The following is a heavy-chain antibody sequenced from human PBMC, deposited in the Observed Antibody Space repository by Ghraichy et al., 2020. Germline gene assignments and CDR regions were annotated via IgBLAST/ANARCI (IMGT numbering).Heavy chain of an antibody. CDR1: GFSVSNNY. CDR2: IYNDGRT. D-gene: IGHD1-26*01. J-gene: IGHJ5*02. V-gene: IGHV3-53*01. Sequence: GGSLRLSCAASGFSVSNNYMGWVRQAPGKGLEWVSVIYNDGRTYYADSVKGRFTISRDNSKNTLYLQMNSLSAEDTAVYYCARGEIYSGTYYGFFDPWGQGTLVTVSS. CDR3: ARGEIYSGTYYGFFDP.